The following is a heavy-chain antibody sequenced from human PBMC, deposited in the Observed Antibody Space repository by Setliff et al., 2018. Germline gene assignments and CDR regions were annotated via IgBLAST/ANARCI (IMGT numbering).Heavy chain of an antibody. D-gene: IGHD3-3*01. V-gene: IGHV4-34*01. CDR3: ARVFTILGVGAYYFDS. J-gene: IGHJ4*02. CDR2: IYHSGST. Sequence: PSETLSLTCAVYGGSFSGYSWSWIRQPPGKGLEWIGSIYHSGSTYYNPSLKSRVTISVDTSKNQFSLKLSSVTAADTAVYYCARVFTILGVGAYYFDSWGQGTLVTVSS. CDR1: GGSFSGYS.